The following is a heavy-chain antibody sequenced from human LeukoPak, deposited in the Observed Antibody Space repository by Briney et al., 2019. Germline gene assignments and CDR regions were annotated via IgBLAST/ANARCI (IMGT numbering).Heavy chain of an antibody. CDR2: INAGNGST. D-gene: IGHD5-12*01. J-gene: IGHJ4*02. V-gene: IGHV1-3*01. Sequence: GASVKVSCKASGYTFTSYAMHWVRQAPGQRLEWMGWINAGNGSTKYSQKFQGRVTITRDTSASTAYMELSSLRSEDTAVYYCARDQGDIVATAFDYWGQGTLVTVSS. CDR1: GYTFTSYA. CDR3: ARDQGDIVATAFDY.